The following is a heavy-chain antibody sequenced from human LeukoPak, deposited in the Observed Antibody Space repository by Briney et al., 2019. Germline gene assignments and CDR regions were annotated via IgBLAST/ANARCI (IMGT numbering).Heavy chain of an antibody. CDR1: GFTFSSYW. Sequence: GGSLRLSCAASGFTFSSYWMSWVRQAPGKGLEWVAVIWYGGSNKYYADSVKGRFTISRDNSKNTLYLQMNSLRSDDTAVYYCASGDSGSYSLYAFDIWGQGTMVTVSS. CDR3: ASGDSGSYSLYAFDI. V-gene: IGHV3-33*08. CDR2: IWYGGSNK. J-gene: IGHJ3*02. D-gene: IGHD3-10*01.